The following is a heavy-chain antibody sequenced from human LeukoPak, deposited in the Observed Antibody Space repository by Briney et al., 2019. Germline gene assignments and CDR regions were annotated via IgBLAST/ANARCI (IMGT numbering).Heavy chain of an antibody. CDR3: ARDSGGSPFDI. D-gene: IGHD3-10*01. CDR2: IWADGTTK. J-gene: IGHJ3*02. Sequence: GTSLRLSCAASGFFLSSSGMHWVRQAPGKGLDWVAVIWADGTTKDYVDSVKGRFTISRDISKNTLYLEMNSLRAEDTAVYYCARDSGGSPFDIWGQWTMVTVSS. CDR1: GFFLSSSG. V-gene: IGHV3-33*01.